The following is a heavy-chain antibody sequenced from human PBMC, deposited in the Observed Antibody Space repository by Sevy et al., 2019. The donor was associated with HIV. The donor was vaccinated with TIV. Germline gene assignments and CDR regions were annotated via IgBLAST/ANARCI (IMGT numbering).Heavy chain of an antibody. D-gene: IGHD3-22*01. Sequence: GGSLRLSCAASGFSFSTYWMHWVRQAPGKGLEWVANIKQDESEKYYVASVKGRLTISRDNATNSVYLEINSLRPEDTAIYYCAKGNSGSFDYWGQGTLVTVSS. J-gene: IGHJ4*02. CDR3: AKGNSGSFDY. V-gene: IGHV3-7*01. CDR2: IKQDESEK. CDR1: GFSFSTYW.